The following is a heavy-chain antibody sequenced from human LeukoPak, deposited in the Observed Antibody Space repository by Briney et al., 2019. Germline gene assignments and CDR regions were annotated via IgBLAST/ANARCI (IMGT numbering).Heavy chain of an antibody. CDR3: VRALDSLPILDN. V-gene: IGHV4-34*01. CDR1: GGSFSGYY. Sequence: SETLSLTCAVYGGSFSGYYWSWIRQPPGKGLEWIGEINHSGSTNYNPSLKSRVTISVDTSKNQFSLKLSSVTAADTAVYFCVRALDSLPILDNWGQGTLITVSS. J-gene: IGHJ4*02. CDR2: INHSGST. D-gene: IGHD4-11*01.